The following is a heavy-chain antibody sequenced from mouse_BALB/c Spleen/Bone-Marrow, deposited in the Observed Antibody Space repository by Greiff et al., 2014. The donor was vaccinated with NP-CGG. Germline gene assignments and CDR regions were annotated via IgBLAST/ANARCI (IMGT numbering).Heavy chain of an antibody. CDR1: GYAFSSSW. D-gene: IGHD2-1*01. J-gene: IGHJ2*01. V-gene: IGHV1-82*01. CDR3: ARGGNCRFDY. CDR2: IYPGDGDT. Sequence: QVQLQQSGPELVKPGASVKISCKASGYAFSSSWMNWVKQRPGQGLEWIGRIYPGDGDTNYNGKFKGKATLTADKSSSTAYMQLSSLTSVDSAVYFCARGGNCRFDYWGQGTALTVSS.